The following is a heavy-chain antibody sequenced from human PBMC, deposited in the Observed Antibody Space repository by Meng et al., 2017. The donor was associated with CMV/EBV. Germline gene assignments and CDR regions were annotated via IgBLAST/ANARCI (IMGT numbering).Heavy chain of an antibody. Sequence: ASVKVSCKASGYTFTGYYMHWVRQAPGQGLEWMGWINPNSGGTNYAQKFQGRVTMTRDTSISTAYMELSRLRSDDTAVYYCAREGVIVVVPAATTYYYYGMDVWGQGTTVTSP. V-gene: IGHV1-2*02. CDR3: AREGVIVVVPAATTYYYYGMDV. J-gene: IGHJ6*02. D-gene: IGHD2-2*01. CDR1: GYTFTGYY. CDR2: INPNSGGT.